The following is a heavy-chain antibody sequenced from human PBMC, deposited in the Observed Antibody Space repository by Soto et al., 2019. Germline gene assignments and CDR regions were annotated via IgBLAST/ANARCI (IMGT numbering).Heavy chain of an antibody. CDR1: GFTFTSSA. D-gene: IGHD2-15*01. Sequence: SVWVSCKASGFTFTSSAMQWVRQARGQRLEWIGWIVVGSGNTNYAQKFQERVTITRDMSTSTAYMELSSLRSEDTAVYYCEASHSTGYYYYYMDVWGKGTTVTVSS. J-gene: IGHJ6*03. V-gene: IGHV1-58*02. CDR2: IVVGSGNT. CDR3: EASHSTGYYYYYMDV.